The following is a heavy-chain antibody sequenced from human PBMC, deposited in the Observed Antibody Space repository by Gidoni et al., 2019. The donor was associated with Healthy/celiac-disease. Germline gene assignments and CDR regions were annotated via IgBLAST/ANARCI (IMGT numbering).Heavy chain of an antibody. D-gene: IGHD2-2*01. CDR1: GFTFTSYA. V-gene: IGHV3-23*01. CDR2: ISGSGGST. CDR3: AKGYCSSTSCPWGWFDP. Sequence: EVQLLESGGGLVQPGGSLRLSCAASGFTFTSYAMSWVRQAPGKGLEWVSGISGSGGSTYYADSVKGRFTISRDNSKNTLYLQMNSLRAEDTAVYYCAKGYCSSTSCPWGWFDPWGQGTLVTVSS. J-gene: IGHJ5*02.